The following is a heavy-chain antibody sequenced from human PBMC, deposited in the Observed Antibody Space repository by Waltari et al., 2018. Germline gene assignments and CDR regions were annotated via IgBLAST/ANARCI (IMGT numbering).Heavy chain of an antibody. Sequence: QVQLQESGPGLVKPSQTLSLTCTVSGGSISSGSYYWSWIRQPAGKGLEWIGRIYTSGRTNYNPSLKSRVTISVDTSKNQFSLKLSSVTAADTAVYYCARDYEQLGRGVFDYWGQGTLVTVSS. J-gene: IGHJ4*02. CDR2: IYTSGRT. D-gene: IGHD6-6*01. CDR3: ARDYEQLGRGVFDY. V-gene: IGHV4-61*02. CDR1: GGSISSGSYY.